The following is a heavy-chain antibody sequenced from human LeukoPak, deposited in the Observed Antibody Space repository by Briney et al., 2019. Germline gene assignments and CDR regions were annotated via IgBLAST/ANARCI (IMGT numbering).Heavy chain of an antibody. CDR1: GFTFSSYA. CDR2: ISYDGSNK. V-gene: IGHV3-30*04. D-gene: IGHD6-19*01. J-gene: IGHJ6*03. Sequence: PGRSLRLSCAASGFTFSSYAMHWVRQAPGKGLEWVAVISYDGSNKYYADSVKGRFTISRDNSKNTLYLQMNSLRAEDTAVYYCAREVAVAGTYYYYYMDVWGKGTTVTISS. CDR3: AREVAVAGTYYYYYMDV.